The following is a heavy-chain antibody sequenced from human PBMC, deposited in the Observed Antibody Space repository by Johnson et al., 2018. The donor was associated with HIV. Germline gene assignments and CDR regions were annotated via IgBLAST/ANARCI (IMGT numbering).Heavy chain of an antibody. CDR2: ISYDGSNK. CDR3: ARVSSSVTTARYGAFDI. CDR1: GFTFSSYA. Sequence: QEQLVESGGGVVQPGRSLRLSFAASGFTFSSYAMHWVRQAPGKGLEWVAVISYDGSNKYYADSVKGRFTISRDNSKNTLYLQINSLRAEDTAVYYCARVSSSVTTARYGAFDIWGQGTMVIVSS. D-gene: IGHD4-17*01. V-gene: IGHV3-30*04. J-gene: IGHJ3*02.